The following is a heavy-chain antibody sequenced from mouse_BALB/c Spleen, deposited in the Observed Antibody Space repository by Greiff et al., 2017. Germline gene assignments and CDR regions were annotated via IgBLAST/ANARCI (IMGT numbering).Heavy chain of an antibody. CDR2: INPSTGYT. CDR1: GYTFTSYW. J-gene: IGHJ4*01. CDR3: ARWGAMDY. V-gene: IGHV1-7*01. Sequence: VKLMESGAELAKPGASVKMSCKASGYTFTSYWMHWVKQRPGQGLEWIGYINPSTGYTEYNQKFKDKATLTADKSSSTAYMQLSSLTSEDSAVYYCARWGAMDYWGQGTSVTVSS.